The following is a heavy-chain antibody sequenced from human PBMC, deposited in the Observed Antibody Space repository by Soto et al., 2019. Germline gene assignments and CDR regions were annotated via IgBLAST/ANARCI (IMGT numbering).Heavy chain of an antibody. CDR1: GFIFSNAW. CDR2: LSGSCDST. V-gene: IGHV3-23*01. Sequence: PGGSLRLSCAASGFIFSNAWMSWVRQAPGKGLEWVSTLSGSCDSTNYAVSVKGRFTISRDNSKNTLYLQMNSLRAEDTAVYYCARELSGYSPEYFDYWGQGTLVTVSS. CDR3: ARELSGYSPEYFDY. J-gene: IGHJ4*02. D-gene: IGHD3-3*01.